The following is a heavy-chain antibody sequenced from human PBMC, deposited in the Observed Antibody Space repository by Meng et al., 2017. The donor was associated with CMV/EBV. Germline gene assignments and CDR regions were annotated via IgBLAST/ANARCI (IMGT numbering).Heavy chain of an antibody. CDR3: ASRVRGYSYGDFDY. Sequence: ASGFTFSSYAMHWVRQAPGKGLERVAVISYDGSNKYYADSVKGRFTISRDNSKNTLYLQMNSLRAEDTAVYYCASRVRGYSYGDFDYWGQGTLVTVSS. D-gene: IGHD5-18*01. CDR1: GFTFSSYA. V-gene: IGHV3-30*04. J-gene: IGHJ4*02. CDR2: ISYDGSNK.